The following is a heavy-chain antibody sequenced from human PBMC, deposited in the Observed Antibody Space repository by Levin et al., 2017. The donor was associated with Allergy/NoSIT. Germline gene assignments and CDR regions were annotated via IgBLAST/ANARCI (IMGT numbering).Heavy chain of an antibody. J-gene: IGHJ4*02. D-gene: IGHD6-19*01. CDR3: AKDAIRGSDQPYFFDD. CDR1: GFTFNNYA. Sequence: LSLTCAASGFTFNNYAMSWVRQAPGKGLEWVSAIINSGVGTYYADSVKCRFTISRDNSKNTMYLQMNSLRAEDTAVYFCAKDAIRGSDQPYFFDDWGQGTLVTASS. CDR2: IINSGVGT. V-gene: IGHV3-23*01.